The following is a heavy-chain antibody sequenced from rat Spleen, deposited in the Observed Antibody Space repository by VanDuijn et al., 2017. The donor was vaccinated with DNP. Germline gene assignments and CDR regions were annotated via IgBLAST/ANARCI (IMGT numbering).Heavy chain of an antibody. Sequence: EVQLVESGGGLVQPGRSLKLSCAASGFPFSDYFMAWVRQAPNKGLEWVASISHDGGGTYYRDSVKGRFTISRDNTKSTLYLQMDSLRSEETATYYCASPVPSGHYVMDAWGQGTSVTVSS. CDR1: GFPFSDYF. CDR2: ISHDGGGT. D-gene: IGHD4-3*01. CDR3: ASPVPSGHYVMDA. J-gene: IGHJ4*01. V-gene: IGHV5-7*01.